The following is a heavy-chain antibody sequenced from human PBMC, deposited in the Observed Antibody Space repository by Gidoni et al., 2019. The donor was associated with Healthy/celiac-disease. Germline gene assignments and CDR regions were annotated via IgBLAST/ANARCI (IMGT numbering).Heavy chain of an antibody. D-gene: IGHD5-18*01. Sequence: EVQLVQSGAEVKKSGESLKISCKGSGYRCTSYGIGWVRQMPVKGLEWMGIIYPGDSDARYRPSFQGLVTISADKSICTAYLQCSSLKASATAMYYCARRSVGTAMGRYYYFVDVWGKGTTVTVSS. V-gene: IGHV5-51*01. J-gene: IGHJ6*03. CDR1: GYRCTSYG. CDR3: ARRSVGTAMGRYYYFVDV. CDR2: IYPGDSDA.